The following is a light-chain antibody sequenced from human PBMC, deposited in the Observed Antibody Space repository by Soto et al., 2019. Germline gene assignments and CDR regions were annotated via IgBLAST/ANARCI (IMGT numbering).Light chain of an antibody. CDR2: GNN. V-gene: IGLV1-40*01. J-gene: IGLJ1*01. Sequence: QSVLPQPPSVSGAPGQRVTISCTGSSSNFGAGNDVQWYQQLPGTAPKLLIFGNNNRPSGVPDRFSGSKSGTSASLAISGLQAEDEADYYCQSYDSSLRGYVFGTGTKLTVL. CDR1: SSNFGAGND. CDR3: QSYDSSLRGYV.